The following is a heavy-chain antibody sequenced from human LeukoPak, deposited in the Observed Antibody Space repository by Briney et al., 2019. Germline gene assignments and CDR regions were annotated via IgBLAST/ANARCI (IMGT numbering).Heavy chain of an antibody. CDR1: GYTFTGYY. D-gene: IGHD3-10*01. V-gene: IGHV1-2*04. J-gene: IGHJ4*02. CDR2: INPNSGGT. CDR3: ARGGPLVLLWFGESQDY. Sequence: GASVKVFCKASGYTFTGYYMHWVRQAPGQGLEWMGWINPNSGGTNYAQKFQGWVTMTRDTSISTAYMELSRLRSDDTAVYYCARGGPLVLLWFGESQDYWGQGTLVTVSS.